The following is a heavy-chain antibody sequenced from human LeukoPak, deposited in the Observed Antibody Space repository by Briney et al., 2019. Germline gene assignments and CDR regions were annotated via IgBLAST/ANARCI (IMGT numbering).Heavy chain of an antibody. V-gene: IGHV3-23*01. J-gene: IGHJ4*02. CDR1: GFTFENYA. CDR3: DFRDTSMFTDSYFYS. D-gene: IGHD5-18*01. Sequence: GGSLRLSCAASGFTFENYAMSWVRQAPGKGLEWVSGLSGRGDSKYYADSVMGRSTISRDNSKSTLYLQINRLRAEDTAMYAQDFRDTSMFTDSYFYSWGPGTLVTVSS. CDR2: LSGRGDSK.